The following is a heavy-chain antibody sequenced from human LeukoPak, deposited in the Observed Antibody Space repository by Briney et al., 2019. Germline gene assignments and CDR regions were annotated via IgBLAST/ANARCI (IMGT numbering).Heavy chain of an antibody. CDR3: AKGHYYGSGSLDY. CDR2: IGGRDGST. D-gene: IGHD3-10*01. V-gene: IGHV3-23*01. Sequence: PGRSLRLSCAASGFTFSSYGMSWVRQAPGKGLEWVSAIGGRDGSTYYADSVKGRFTISRDNSKNTLYVQMNSLRAEDTAVYYCAKGHYYGSGSLDYWGQGTLVTVSS. CDR1: GFTFSSYG. J-gene: IGHJ4*02.